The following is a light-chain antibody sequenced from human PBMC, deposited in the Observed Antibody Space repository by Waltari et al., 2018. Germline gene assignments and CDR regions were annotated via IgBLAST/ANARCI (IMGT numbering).Light chain of an antibody. CDR3: QQRRDWPLT. J-gene: IGKJ4*01. Sequence: EIVLTQSPAILSLSPGEGASLSCRASQSVTNYLAWYQQKPGQAPRLLIYDTSNRATGIPARFSGSGFGTDFTLTISSLEPEDFAVYYCQQRRDWPLTFGGGTKVEIK. CDR1: QSVTNY. V-gene: IGKV3-11*01. CDR2: DTS.